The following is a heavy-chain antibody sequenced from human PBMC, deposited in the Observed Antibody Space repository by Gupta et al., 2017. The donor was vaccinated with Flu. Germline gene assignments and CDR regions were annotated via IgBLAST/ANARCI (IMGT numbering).Heavy chain of an antibody. D-gene: IGHD1-26*01. CDR3: ARGTDLSGSYNRDDAFDI. CDR1: GGSFSGYY. CDR2: INHSGST. J-gene: IGHJ3*02. V-gene: IGHV4-34*01. Sequence: QVQLQQWGAGLLKPSETLSLTCAVYGGSFSGYYWSWIRQPPGKGLEWIGEINHSGSTNYNPSLKSRVTISVDTSKNQFSLKLSSVTAADTAVYYCARGTDLSGSYNRDDAFDIWGQGTMVTVSS.